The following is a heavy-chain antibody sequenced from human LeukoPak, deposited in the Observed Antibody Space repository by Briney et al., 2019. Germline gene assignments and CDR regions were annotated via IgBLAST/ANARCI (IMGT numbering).Heavy chain of an antibody. Sequence: SETLSLTCTVSGGSISSSGYYWGWIRQPPGKGLEWIASIYYSGSTYYNPSLKSRGTISVDTSKNQLSLKLSSLTAADTAVYYCARHEYSGSYYGLSWFDPWGQGTLVTVSS. J-gene: IGHJ5*02. CDR1: GGSISSSGYY. CDR3: ARHEYSGSYYGLSWFDP. CDR2: IYYSGST. V-gene: IGHV4-39*01. D-gene: IGHD1-26*01.